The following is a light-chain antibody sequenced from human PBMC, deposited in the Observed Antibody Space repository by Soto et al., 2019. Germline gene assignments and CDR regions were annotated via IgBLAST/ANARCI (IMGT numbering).Light chain of an antibody. V-gene: IGKV1-27*01. CDR2: AAS. J-gene: IGKJ1*01. Sequence: DIPMTQSPSSLSESVGDRVTITCRASQGISNYLVWYQQKPGKVPKLLIYAASTLQSGVPSRFSGSGSGTAFTLTIRSLQHEDVATYSCQTHKGAPWTFGQGTKVEIK. CDR1: QGISNY. CDR3: QTHKGAPWT.